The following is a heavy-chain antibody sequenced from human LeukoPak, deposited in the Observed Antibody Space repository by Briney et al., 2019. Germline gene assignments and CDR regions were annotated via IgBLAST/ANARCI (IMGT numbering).Heavy chain of an antibody. J-gene: IGHJ3*02. CDR2: IYPGDSDT. V-gene: IGHV5-51*01. Sequence: GESLKISCKGSGYSFTSYWIGWVRQMPGKGLEWMGIIYPGDSDTRYSPSFQGQVTISADKSISTAYLQWSSLKASDTAMYYCARTYYYDSSGHDAFDIWGQGTMVTVSS. D-gene: IGHD3-22*01. CDR1: GYSFTSYW. CDR3: ARTYYYDSSGHDAFDI.